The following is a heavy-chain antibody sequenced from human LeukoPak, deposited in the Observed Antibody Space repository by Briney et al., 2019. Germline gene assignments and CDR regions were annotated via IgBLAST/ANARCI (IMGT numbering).Heavy chain of an antibody. Sequence: GGSLRLSCAASGFSFGGYALHWVRQAPGKGLEWVASISWNSGDIVHADSVKGRFTISRDNAKNSLYLQMDSLRTEDAALYYCVKSGGYATAIRYFDLWGRGTLVTVSS. D-gene: IGHD2-21*02. J-gene: IGHJ2*01. V-gene: IGHV3-9*01. CDR2: ISWNSGDI. CDR3: VKSGGYATAIRYFDL. CDR1: GFSFGGYA.